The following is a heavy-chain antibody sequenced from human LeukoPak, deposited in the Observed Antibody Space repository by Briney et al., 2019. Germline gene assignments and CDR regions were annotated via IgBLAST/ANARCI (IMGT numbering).Heavy chain of an antibody. CDR2: ISSSGST. V-gene: IGHV4-61*02. CDR3: ARGTYSSDSSGAFDI. J-gene: IGHJ3*02. Sequence: SETLSLTCTVSGDSISSGDYYWSWIRQPAGKGREWIGRISSSGSTNYNPSLKSRVTRSVDTSKNQFSLKLSSVPAADTAVYFCARGTYSSDSSGAFDIWAKGQWSPSLQ. D-gene: IGHD3-22*01. CDR1: GDSISSGDYY.